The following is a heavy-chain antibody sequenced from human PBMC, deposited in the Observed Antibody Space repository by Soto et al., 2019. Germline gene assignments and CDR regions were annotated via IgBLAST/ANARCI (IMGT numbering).Heavy chain of an antibody. Sequence: ASVKVSCKASGYTFTDYYLHWVRQAPGQGLEWMGWINPYTGGTNYAQEFQGWVTMTRDTSISTAYMELSRLRSDDTAVYYCARADTIRRVILDQWGQGTLVTVSS. D-gene: IGHD3-10*01. V-gene: IGHV1-2*04. J-gene: IGHJ4*02. CDR1: GYTFTDYY. CDR2: INPYTGGT. CDR3: ARADTIRRVILDQ.